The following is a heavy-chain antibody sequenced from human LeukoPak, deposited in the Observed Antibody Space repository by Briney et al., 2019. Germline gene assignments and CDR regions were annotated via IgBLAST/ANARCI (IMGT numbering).Heavy chain of an antibody. V-gene: IGHV5-51*01. J-gene: IGHJ4*02. CDR2: IYPGDSDT. D-gene: IGHD5-18*01. Sequence: GAALQISFKGSGYRFTTYWIGWVRPMPGKGLGWVGIIYPGDSDTRYSPSFQGQVTISADKSISTAFLQWSSLKASDTAMYYCARRTTSMIFFDYWGQGTLVTVSS. CDR1: GYRFTTYW. CDR3: ARRTTSMIFFDY.